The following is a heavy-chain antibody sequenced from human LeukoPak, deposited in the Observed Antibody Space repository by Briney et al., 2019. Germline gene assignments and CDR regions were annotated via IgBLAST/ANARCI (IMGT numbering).Heavy chain of an antibody. J-gene: IGHJ1*01. CDR3: ARLDSGSYYRDDAEYFQH. CDR1: GYSFTSYW. Sequence: GESLKISCKGSGYSFTSYWIGWVRQMPGKGLEWMGSIIPGDCDTKYSPSFQGQVTTLADKSISTAYLQWSSLKASDTAMYYCARLDSGSYYRDDAEYFQHWGQGTLVTVSS. V-gene: IGHV5-51*01. CDR2: IIPGDCDT. D-gene: IGHD1-26*01.